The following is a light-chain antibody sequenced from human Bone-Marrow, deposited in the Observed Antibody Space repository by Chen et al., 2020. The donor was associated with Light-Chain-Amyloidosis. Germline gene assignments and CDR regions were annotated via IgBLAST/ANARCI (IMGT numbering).Light chain of an antibody. V-gene: IGLV2-23*01. CDR1: SSHVGSYNL. Sequence: QSALTQPASVSGSPGQWITISCTGPSSHVGSYNLVSWYQHTPGKAPKLIIYESTKRPSGISNRISGTKSRNTPCLTISELQAEDESDDYCYSYAPPPPIVLFGGGTKLTVL. CDR2: EST. J-gene: IGLJ2*01. CDR3: YSYAPPPPIVL.